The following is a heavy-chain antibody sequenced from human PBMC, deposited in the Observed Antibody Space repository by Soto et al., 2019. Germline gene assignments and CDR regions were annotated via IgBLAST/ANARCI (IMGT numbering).Heavy chain of an antibody. J-gene: IGHJ6*02. CDR1: GYTFTGYY. V-gene: IGHV1-2*02. D-gene: IGHD6-13*01. Sequence: GASVKVSCKASGYTFTGYYMHWVRQAPGQGLEWMGWINPNSGGTNYAQKFQGRVTMTRDTSISTAYMELSRLRSDDTAVYYCASRRGTERDYSRSWSYYYGMDVWGQGTTVTVSS. CDR2: INPNSGGT. CDR3: ASRRGTERDYSRSWSYYYGMDV.